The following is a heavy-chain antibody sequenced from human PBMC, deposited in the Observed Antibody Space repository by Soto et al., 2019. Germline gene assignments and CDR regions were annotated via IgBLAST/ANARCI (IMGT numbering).Heavy chain of an antibody. CDR3: ARSNYYDSSGYGNTFDY. D-gene: IGHD3-22*01. Sequence: SETLSLTCTVSGGSISSYYWSWIRQPPGKGLELIGYIYYSGSTNYNPSLKSRVTISVDTSKNQFSLKLSSVTAADTAVYYCARSNYYDSSGYGNTFDYWGQGTLVTVSS. CDR1: GGSISSYY. V-gene: IGHV4-59*01. J-gene: IGHJ4*02. CDR2: IYYSGST.